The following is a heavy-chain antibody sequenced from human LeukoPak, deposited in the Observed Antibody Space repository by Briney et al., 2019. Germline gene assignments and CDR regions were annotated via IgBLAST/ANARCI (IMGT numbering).Heavy chain of an antibody. CDR2: IWYDGSNK. V-gene: IGHV3-33*08. D-gene: IGHD3-9*01. CDR3: ARSDYDILTGYYSAYGMDV. Sequence: GGSLRLSCAASGFTFSSYAMSWVRQAPGKGLEWVAVIWYDGSNKYYADSVKGRFTISRDNSKNTLYLQMNSLRAEDTAVYYCARSDYDILTGYYSAYGMDVWGKGTTVTVSS. J-gene: IGHJ6*04. CDR1: GFTFSSYA.